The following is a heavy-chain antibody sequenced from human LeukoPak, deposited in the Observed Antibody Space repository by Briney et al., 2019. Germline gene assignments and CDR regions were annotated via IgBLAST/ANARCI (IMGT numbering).Heavy chain of an antibody. CDR2: ISYDGSNK. CDR3: AKDLYRLDYYYGMDV. Sequence: PGRSLRLSCAASGXTFSNYGMHWVRQAPGKGLEWVAVISYDGSNKYYEVSVRGRFTISRDNSKNTLYLQMHSLRAEDTAVYYCAKDLYRLDYYYGMDVWGQGTAVTVSS. J-gene: IGHJ6*02. CDR1: GXTFSNYG. D-gene: IGHD3-16*02. V-gene: IGHV3-30*18.